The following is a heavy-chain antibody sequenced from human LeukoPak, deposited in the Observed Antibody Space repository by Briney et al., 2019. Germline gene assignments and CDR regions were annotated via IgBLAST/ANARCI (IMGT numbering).Heavy chain of an antibody. D-gene: IGHD3-16*01. J-gene: IGHJ6*03. V-gene: IGHV3-48*04. CDR1: GFSFNRRG. Sequence: GGSLRLSCATSGFSFNRRGMNWVRQPPGKGLEWVSYISPRSETIFYAESVQGRFAVSRDDAKGSLYLRMHTLRVEDTAVYYCARIDGPTVFTYYMDLWGKGTTVTVAS. CDR3: ARIDGPTVFTYYMDL. CDR2: ISPRSETI.